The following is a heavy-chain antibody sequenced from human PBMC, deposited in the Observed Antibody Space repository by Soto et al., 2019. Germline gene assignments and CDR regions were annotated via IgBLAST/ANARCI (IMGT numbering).Heavy chain of an antibody. Sequence: SETLSLTCTVACGSISSFYWHWIRQPPGQALEWIGYIYYSGSAKKNPSLKSRVTLSVDTSKDHFSLRLSSLTAADTAVYYCARARGYYGSGNYDAFDIWGQGTLVTVS. CDR2: IYYSGSA. V-gene: IGHV4-59*01. D-gene: IGHD3-10*01. J-gene: IGHJ3*02. CDR3: ARARGYYGSGNYDAFDI. CDR1: CGSISSFY.